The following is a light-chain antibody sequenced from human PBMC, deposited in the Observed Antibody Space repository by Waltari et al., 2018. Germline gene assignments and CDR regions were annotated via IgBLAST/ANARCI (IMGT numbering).Light chain of an antibody. Sequence: DIVMTQSPDSLAVSLGARATIHCTSTQSVLYSSNNQTSLAWYQQKPGQPPKLLTYWASTRESGVPDRFSGSGSGTEFTLTISSLQAEDVAVYYCQQYYSTPLTFGGGTKVEIK. V-gene: IGKV4-1*01. CDR3: QQYYSTPLT. J-gene: IGKJ4*01. CDR2: WAS. CDR1: QSVLYSSNNQTS.